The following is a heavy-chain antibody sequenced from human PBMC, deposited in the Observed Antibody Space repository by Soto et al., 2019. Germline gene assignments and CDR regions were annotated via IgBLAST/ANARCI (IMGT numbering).Heavy chain of an antibody. CDR2: IYHSGST. CDR3: ARDRAWGSYYDSNGYYNDAFDI. CDR1: GGSISISNW. J-gene: IGHJ3*02. D-gene: IGHD3-22*01. Sequence: PSETLSLTCAVSGGSISISNWCSGCRQHPGKGLEWSGEIYHSGSTNYNPSLKSRVTISVDKSKNQFSLKLSSVTAADTAVYYCARDRAWGSYYDSNGYYNDAFDIWGQGTMVTVSS. V-gene: IGHV4-4*02.